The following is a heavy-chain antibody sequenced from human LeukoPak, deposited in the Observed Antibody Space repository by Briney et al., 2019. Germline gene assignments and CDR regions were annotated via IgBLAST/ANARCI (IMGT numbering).Heavy chain of an antibody. CDR3: VRYRTIAAADDAFDI. CDR1: GFTFSIHS. V-gene: IGHV3-48*04. D-gene: IGHD6-13*01. Sequence: PGGSLRLSCAASGFTFSIHSMHWVRHAPGKGLEWFSYISSSSSTIYYADSVKGRLTISRDNAKNSLYLQMNGLRAEDTAVYYCVRYRTIAAADDAFDIWGQGTMVTVSS. J-gene: IGHJ3*02. CDR2: ISSSSSTI.